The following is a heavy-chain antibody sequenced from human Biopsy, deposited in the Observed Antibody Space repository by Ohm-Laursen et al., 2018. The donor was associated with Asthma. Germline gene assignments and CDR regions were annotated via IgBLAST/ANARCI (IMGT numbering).Heavy chain of an antibody. CDR1: GFTFSSYC. V-gene: IGHV3-74*01. Sequence: SLRLSCAAFGFTFSSYCMHWVRQAPGKGLVWVSRINSDGSSTSYADSVKGRFTISRDNAKNTLYLEMNSLRAEDTAVYYCARGPAWQQLDNWGQGTLVTVSS. J-gene: IGHJ4*02. D-gene: IGHD6-13*01. CDR2: INSDGSST. CDR3: ARGPAWQQLDN.